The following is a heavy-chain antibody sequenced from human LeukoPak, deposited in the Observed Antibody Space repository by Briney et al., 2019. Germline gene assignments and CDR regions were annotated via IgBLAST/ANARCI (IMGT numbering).Heavy chain of an antibody. J-gene: IGHJ4*02. V-gene: IGHV4-59*12. CDR2: IYYSGST. D-gene: IGHD3-22*01. Sequence: SETLSLTCTVSGGSISSYYWSWIRQPPGKGLEWIGDIYYSGSTNYNPSLKSRVTISVDTSKNQFSLKLSSVTAADTAVYYCARGEMTTDYYYDSSGDFDYWGQGTLVTVSS. CDR3: ARGEMTTDYYYDSSGDFDY. CDR1: GGSISSYY.